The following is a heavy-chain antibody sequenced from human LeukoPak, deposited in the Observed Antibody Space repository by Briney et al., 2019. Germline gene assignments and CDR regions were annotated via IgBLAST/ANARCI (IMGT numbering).Heavy chain of an antibody. CDR1: GYSLTELS. Sequence: ASVKVSCKVSGYSLTELSMHWVRQAPGKGLEWMGGFDPEDGETIYAQKFQGRVTMTEDTSTDTAHMELSSLRSEDTAVYYCASKDLNWFDPWGQGTLVTVSS. CDR3: ASKDLNWFDP. J-gene: IGHJ5*02. CDR2: FDPEDGET. V-gene: IGHV1-24*01.